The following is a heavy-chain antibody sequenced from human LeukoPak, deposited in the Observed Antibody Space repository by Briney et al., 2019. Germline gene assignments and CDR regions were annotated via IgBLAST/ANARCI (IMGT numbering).Heavy chain of an antibody. J-gene: IGHJ4*02. CDR2: IYYSGST. D-gene: IGHD6-19*01. CDR1: GGSMSPYH. Sequence: SETLSLTYTVSGGSMSPYHWGWIRQPPGKGLEWTGYIYYSGSTSYNPSLNSRVTISVDTSKNQFSLRLSSVTAADTAIYYCARAVSGRFDYWGQGTLVTVSS. CDR3: ARAVSGRFDY. V-gene: IGHV4-59*08.